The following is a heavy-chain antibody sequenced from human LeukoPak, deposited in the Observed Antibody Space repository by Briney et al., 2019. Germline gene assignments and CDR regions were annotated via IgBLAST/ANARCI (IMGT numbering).Heavy chain of an antibody. CDR2: INPSGGST. CDR1: GYTFTSYY. Sequence: EASVKVSCKASGYTFTSYYMHWVRQAPGQGLEWMGIINPSGGSTSYAQKFQGRVTMTRDMSTSTVYMELSSLRSDDTAAYYCARQLYSTSSPRVFAYWGQVTLVTVSS. J-gene: IGHJ4*01. D-gene: IGHD6-6*01. V-gene: IGHV1-46*01. CDR3: ARQLYSTSSPRVFAY.